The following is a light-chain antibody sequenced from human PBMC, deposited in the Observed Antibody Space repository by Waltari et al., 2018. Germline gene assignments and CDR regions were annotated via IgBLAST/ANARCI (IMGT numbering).Light chain of an antibody. CDR2: WNN. CDR3: QSFDNMLSGGVV. V-gene: IGLV1-40*01. Sequence: QSVLTQPPSVSGTPGQRVTISCSGSTSNIGAGHDVPWYQHLPGTAPKLLIYWNNHPPSGVPDRFSGSKSGTSASLAITGLQADDEADYFCQSFDNMLSGGVVFGGGTKLAVL. J-gene: IGLJ2*01. CDR1: TSNIGAGHD.